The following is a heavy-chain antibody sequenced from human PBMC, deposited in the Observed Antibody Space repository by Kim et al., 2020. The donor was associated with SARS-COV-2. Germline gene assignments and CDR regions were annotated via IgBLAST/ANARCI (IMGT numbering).Heavy chain of an antibody. Sequence: GGSLRLSCAASGFTFSSYGMHWVRQAPGKGLEGVAVIWYDGSNKYYADSVKGRFTISRDNSKNTLYLQMNSLRAEDTAVYYCARDDYDYVWGSYRLNYYYSSGMDVWGPGTTVTVSS. CDR2: IWYDGSNK. CDR1: GFTFSSYG. D-gene: IGHD3-16*02. V-gene: IGHV3-33*01. CDR3: ARDDYDYVWGSYRLNYYYSSGMDV. J-gene: IGHJ6*02.